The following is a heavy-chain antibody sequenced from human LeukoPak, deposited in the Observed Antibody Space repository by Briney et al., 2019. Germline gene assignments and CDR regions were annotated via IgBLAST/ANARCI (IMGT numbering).Heavy chain of an antibody. V-gene: IGHV3-7*01. D-gene: IGHD3-22*01. CDR3: ARDPFPLYYYDSSGYSPFDY. Sequence: GGSLRLSCAASGFTFSSYWMSWVRQAPGKGLEWVANIKQDGSEKYYVDSAKGRFTISRDNAKNSLYLQMNSLRAEDTAVYYCARDPFPLYYYDSSGYSPFDYWGQGTLVTVSS. CDR1: GFTFSSYW. CDR2: IKQDGSEK. J-gene: IGHJ4*02.